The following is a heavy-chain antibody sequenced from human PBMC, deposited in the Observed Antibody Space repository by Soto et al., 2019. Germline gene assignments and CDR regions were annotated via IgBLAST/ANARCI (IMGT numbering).Heavy chain of an antibody. CDR2: IGTAGDP. D-gene: IGHD3-22*01. CDR3: ARAGYDSSGYYFCAMDV. V-gene: IGHV3-13*05. Sequence: PGGSLRLSCVASGFILSGYDMHWVRQPSGKGLEWVSAIGTAGDPYYSGSVKGRFTNSRGNAENSLYLQMNNLRAGDTAVYYCARAGYDSSGYYFCAMDVWGPGTTVTVSS. J-gene: IGHJ6*02. CDR1: GFILSGYD.